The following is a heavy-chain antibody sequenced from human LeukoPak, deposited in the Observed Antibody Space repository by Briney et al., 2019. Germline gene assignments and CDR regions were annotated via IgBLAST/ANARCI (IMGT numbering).Heavy chain of an antibody. V-gene: IGHV3-23*01. CDR3: AKGLGVTAIRCYFDY. D-gene: IGHD2-21*02. J-gene: IGHJ4*02. CDR2: ISGSGGST. CDR1: GLTFSSYA. Sequence: GGSLRLSCAASGLTFSSYAMSWVRQAPGKGLEWVSAISGSGGSTYYADSVKGRFTISRDNSKNTLYLQMNSLRAEDTAVYYCAKGLGVTAIRCYFDYWGQGTLVTVSS.